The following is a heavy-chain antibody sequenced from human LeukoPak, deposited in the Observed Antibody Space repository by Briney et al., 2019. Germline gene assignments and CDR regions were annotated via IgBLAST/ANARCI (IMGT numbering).Heavy chain of an antibody. CDR3: ARQLYSYGSWTLDY. D-gene: IGHD5-18*01. CDR1: GGSISSSSYY. V-gene: IGHV4-39*01. J-gene: IGHJ4*02. Sequence: SETLSLTCTVSGGSISSSSYYWGWIRQPPGKGLEWIGSIYCSGSTYYNPSLKSRVTISVDTSKNQFSLKLSSVTAADTAVYYCARQLYSYGSWTLDYWGQGTLVTVSS. CDR2: IYCSGST.